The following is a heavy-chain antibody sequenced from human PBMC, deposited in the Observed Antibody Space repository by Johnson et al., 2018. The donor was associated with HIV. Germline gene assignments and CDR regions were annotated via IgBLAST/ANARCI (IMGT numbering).Heavy chain of an antibody. Sequence: VQLVESGGGVVQPGGSLRLSCAASGFTFSSYSMHWVRQAPGKGLEWVAVISYDGSNKYYVDSVKGRFTISRDNSKNTVYLQMNSLRAADTAVYYCAKDGAMAFDIWGQGTLVTVSS. J-gene: IGHJ3*02. CDR2: ISYDGSNK. CDR1: GFTFSSYS. D-gene: IGHD2-2*01. V-gene: IGHV3-30*04. CDR3: AKDGAMAFDI.